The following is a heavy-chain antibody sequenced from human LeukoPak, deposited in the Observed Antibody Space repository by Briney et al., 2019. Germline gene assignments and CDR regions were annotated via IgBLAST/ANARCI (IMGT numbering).Heavy chain of an antibody. Sequence: SVKVSCKASGGTFSSYAISWVRQAPGQGLEWMGRIIPILGIANYAQKFQGRVTITADKSTSTAYMELSSLRSEDTAVYYCARGPPNRDYYDSSGYYRPGWGQGTLVTVSS. V-gene: IGHV1-69*04. CDR2: IIPILGIA. CDR3: ARGPPNRDYYDSSGYYRPG. J-gene: IGHJ4*02. CDR1: GGTFSSYA. D-gene: IGHD3-22*01.